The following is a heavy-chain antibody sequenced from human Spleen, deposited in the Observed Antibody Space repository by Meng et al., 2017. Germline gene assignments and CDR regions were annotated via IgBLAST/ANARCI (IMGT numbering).Heavy chain of an antibody. J-gene: IGHJ3*02. CDR1: GFTFSSRA. CDR3: ARDAFDI. Sequence: GESLKISCAASGFTFSSRAMSWVRQAPGKGLEWVSAISGPGDNTYYADSVKGRFTISRDNSKNTLSLQMNSLRAEDTAVYYCARDAFDIWGQGTMVTVSS. V-gene: IGHV3-23*01. CDR2: ISGPGDNT.